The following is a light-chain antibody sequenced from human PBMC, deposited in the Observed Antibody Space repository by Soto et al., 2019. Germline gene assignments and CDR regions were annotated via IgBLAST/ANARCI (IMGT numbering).Light chain of an antibody. CDR3: QSYDSSLSGYV. V-gene: IGLV1-40*01. Sequence: QSVLTQPPSVSGAPGQRVTISCTGSSSNIGTGSDVHWYQHLPGTAPKPLIYGNTNRPSGVPDRFSASKSGTSASLAITGLQAEDEADYYCQSYDSSLSGYVFGTGTKVTVL. J-gene: IGLJ1*01. CDR1: SSNIGTGSD. CDR2: GNT.